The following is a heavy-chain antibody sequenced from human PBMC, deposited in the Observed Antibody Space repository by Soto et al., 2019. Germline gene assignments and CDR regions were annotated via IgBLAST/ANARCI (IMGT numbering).Heavy chain of an antibody. Sequence: SETLSLTCTVSGASISGFYWSWIRKSAGKGLEWIGRIYATGTTDYNPSLKSRVMMSVDTSKKQFSLKLRSVTAADTTVYYCVRDGTKTLRDWFDPWGQGISVTVSS. CDR3: VRDGTKTLRDWFDP. CDR2: IYATGTT. V-gene: IGHV4-4*07. D-gene: IGHD1-1*01. CDR1: GASISGFY. J-gene: IGHJ5*02.